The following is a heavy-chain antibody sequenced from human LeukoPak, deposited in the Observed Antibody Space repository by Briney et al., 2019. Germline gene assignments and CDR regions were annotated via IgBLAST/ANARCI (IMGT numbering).Heavy chain of an antibody. D-gene: IGHD3-9*01. J-gene: IGHJ4*02. CDR2: IYYSGST. CDR3: ARAGRYFDLFDY. V-gene: IGHV4-39*07. CDR1: GGSISSSSYY. Sequence: SETLSLTCTVSGGSISSSSYYWGWIRQPPGKGLEWIGSIYYSGSTYYNPSLKSRVTISVDTSKNQFSLKLSSVTAADTALYYCARAGRYFDLFDYWGQGTLVTVSS.